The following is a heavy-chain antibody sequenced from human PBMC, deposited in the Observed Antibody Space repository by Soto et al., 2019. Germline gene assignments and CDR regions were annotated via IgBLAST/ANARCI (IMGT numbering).Heavy chain of an antibody. CDR1: GGTFSSYA. J-gene: IGHJ5*02. CDR3: ARVMITFGGVIGWFDP. CDR2: IIPIFGTA. V-gene: IGHV1-69*13. Sequence: SVKVSCKASGGTFSSYAISWVRQAPGQGLEWMGGIIPIFGTANYAQKFQGRVTITADESTSTAYMELSSLRSEDTAVYYCARVMITFGGVIGWFDPWGQGTLVTISS. D-gene: IGHD3-16*01.